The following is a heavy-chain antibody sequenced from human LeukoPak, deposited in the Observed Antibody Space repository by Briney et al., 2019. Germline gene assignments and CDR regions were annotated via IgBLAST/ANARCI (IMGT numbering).Heavy chain of an antibody. CDR1: GFTLSIYT. V-gene: IGHV3-21*01. Sequence: GGSLRLSCAASGFTLSIYTMHWVRQAPGKGLDWVSSISSSGAYIYYADSLKGRFTISRDIANNSLYLQMNTLGTEDTAVYYCARDYDDGFDIWGQGTMVTVSS. D-gene: IGHD5-12*01. CDR2: ISSSGAYI. CDR3: ARDYDDGFDI. J-gene: IGHJ3*02.